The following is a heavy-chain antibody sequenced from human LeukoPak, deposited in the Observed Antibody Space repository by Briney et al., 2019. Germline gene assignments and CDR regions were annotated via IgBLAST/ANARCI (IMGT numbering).Heavy chain of an antibody. CDR1: GGSVSGFY. CDR3: ARGLKDGYNYYFDY. D-gene: IGHD5-24*01. J-gene: IGHJ4*02. Sequence: SETLSLTCTVSGGSVSGFYWSWLRQPPGKGLEWIGYIYHSGFTHYNPSLRSRVTIAVDTSKNQFSLKLSSVTAADTAVYYCARGLKDGYNYYFDYWGQGTLVTVSS. CDR2: IYHSGFT. V-gene: IGHV4-59*02.